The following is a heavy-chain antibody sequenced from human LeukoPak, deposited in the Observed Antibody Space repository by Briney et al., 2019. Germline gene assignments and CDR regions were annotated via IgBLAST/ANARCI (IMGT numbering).Heavy chain of an antibody. V-gene: IGHV1-3*01. CDR2: INAGNGNT. CDR1: GYTFTSYG. D-gene: IGHD6-13*01. J-gene: IGHJ4*02. Sequence: ASVKVSCKASGYTFTSYGISWVRQAPGQRLEWMGWINAGNGNTKYSQKFQGRVTITRDTSASTAYMELSSLRSEDTAVYYCARGDSSSWTLYYWGQGTLVTVSS. CDR3: ARGDSSSWTLYY.